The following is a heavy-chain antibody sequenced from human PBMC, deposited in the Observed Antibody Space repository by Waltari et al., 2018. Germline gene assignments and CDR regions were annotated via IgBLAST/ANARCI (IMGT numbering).Heavy chain of an antibody. Sequence: QVQLVQSGAEVKKPGASVKVSCKASGSTFISHDINLVREATGHGVEWMGWRNPNSGNTGYAQKFQGRVTMTRNTSISTAYMELSSLRSDDTAVYYCARAFRSSWFGAWLDPWGQGTLVTVSS. CDR1: GSTFISHD. CDR3: ARAFRSSWFGAWLDP. D-gene: IGHD3-10*01. J-gene: IGHJ5*02. V-gene: IGHV1-8*01. CDR2: RNPNSGNT.